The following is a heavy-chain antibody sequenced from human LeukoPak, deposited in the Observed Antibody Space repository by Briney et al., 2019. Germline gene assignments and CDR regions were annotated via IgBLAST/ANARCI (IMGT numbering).Heavy chain of an antibody. V-gene: IGHV3-23*01. CDR2: ISGSGGST. CDR3: AKGGHYDILTGYYPLDY. CDR1: GFTFSINA. Sequence: GGSLRLSCAASGFTFSINAMSWVRQAPGRGLEWVSAISGSGGSTHYADSVKGRFTISRDNSKNTLYLQMNSLRAEDTAVYYCAKGGHYDILTGYYPLDYWGQGTLVTVSS. D-gene: IGHD3-9*01. J-gene: IGHJ4*02.